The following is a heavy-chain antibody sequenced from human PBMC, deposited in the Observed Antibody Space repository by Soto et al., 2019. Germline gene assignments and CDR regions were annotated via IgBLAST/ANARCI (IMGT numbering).Heavy chain of an antibody. D-gene: IGHD6-13*01. J-gene: IGHJ6*02. Sequence: ETLSLTCTVSGGSISSSSYYWGWIRQPPGKGLEWIGSIYYSGSTYYNPSLKSRVTISVDTSKNQFSLKLSSVTAADTAVYYCASSNSSSWYGVDYYYGMDVWGQGTTVTVSS. CDR2: IYYSGST. CDR1: GGSISSSSYY. CDR3: ASSNSSSWYGVDYYYGMDV. V-gene: IGHV4-39*01.